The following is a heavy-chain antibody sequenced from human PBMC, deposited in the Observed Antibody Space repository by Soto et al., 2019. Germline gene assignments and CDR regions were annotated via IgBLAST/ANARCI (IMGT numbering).Heavy chain of an antibody. CDR2: ISAYSGNT. CDR1: GYTFTSYG. V-gene: IGHV1-18*01. J-gene: IGHJ5*02. CDR3: AREPHYYDSSGYSNWFDP. Sequence: QVQLVQSGAEVKKPGASVKVSCKASGYTFTSYGISWVRQAPGQGLEWMGWISAYSGNTNYAQKLQGRVTMTTDTSTSTAYMELRSLRSDDTAVYYCAREPHYYDSSGYSNWFDPWGQGTLVTVSS. D-gene: IGHD3-22*01.